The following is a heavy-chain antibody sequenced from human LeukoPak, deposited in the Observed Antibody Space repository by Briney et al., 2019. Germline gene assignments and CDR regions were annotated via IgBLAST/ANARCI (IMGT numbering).Heavy chain of an antibody. CDR3: ARGDFWSDYYNDEGSFDY. Sequence: PSETLSLTCTVSGGSITSGSYYWSWIRLPAGKGLEWIGRIYTSGSTNYNPSLKSRVTISVDTSKNQFSLKLSFVTAADTAVYYCARGDFWSDYYNDEGSFDYWGQGTLVTVS. D-gene: IGHD3-3*01. V-gene: IGHV4-61*02. J-gene: IGHJ4*02. CDR1: GGSITSGSYY. CDR2: IYTSGST.